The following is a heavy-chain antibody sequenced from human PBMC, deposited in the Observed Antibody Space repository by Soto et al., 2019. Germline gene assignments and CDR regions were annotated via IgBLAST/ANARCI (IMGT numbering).Heavy chain of an antibody. CDR1: GFTFSDHY. D-gene: IGHD4-17*01. CDR3: ANYTYGDRDY. V-gene: IGHV3-72*01. Sequence: EVQLVESGGGLVQPGGSLRLSCATSGFTFSDHYMDWIRQAPGKGLEWVGRSRNKAKSFTTDYAASVKGRFTISREDSKNYLYLQLNSLKPEATAVYYCANYTYGDRDYWGQGTLVTVSS. J-gene: IGHJ4*02. CDR2: SRNKAKSFTT.